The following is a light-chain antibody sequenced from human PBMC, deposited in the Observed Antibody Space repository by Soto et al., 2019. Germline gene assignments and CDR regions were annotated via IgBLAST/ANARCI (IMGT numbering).Light chain of an antibody. CDR1: SSNIGAGYD. CDR3: QSYDSSLGALV. CDR2: GNS. V-gene: IGLV1-40*01. J-gene: IGLJ2*01. Sequence: QSVLTQPPSVSGAPGQRVTISCTGSSSNIGAGYDVHWYQQLPGTAPKLLIYGNSNRPSGVPDRFSGSKSGTSASLAITGLQAGDEADYYCQSYDSSLGALVFGGGTKLTVL.